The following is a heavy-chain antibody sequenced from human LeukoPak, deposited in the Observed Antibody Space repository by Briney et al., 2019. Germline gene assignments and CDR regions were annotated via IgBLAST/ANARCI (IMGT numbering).Heavy chain of an antibody. Sequence: GGSLRLSCTASGFTFGDYAMSWFRQAPGKGLEWVGFIRSKAYGGTTEYAASVKGRSTISRDDSKSIAYLQMNSLKTEDTAVYYCTRVYSGTGLRYFDWLPTRNYYYMDVWGKGTTVTVSS. CDR1: GFTFGDYA. V-gene: IGHV3-49*03. D-gene: IGHD3-9*01. J-gene: IGHJ6*03. CDR2: IRSKAYGGTT. CDR3: TRVYSGTGLRYFDWLPTRNYYYMDV.